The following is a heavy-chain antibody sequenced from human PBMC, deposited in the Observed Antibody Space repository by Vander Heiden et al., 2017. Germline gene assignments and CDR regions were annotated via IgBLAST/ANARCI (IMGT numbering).Heavy chain of an antibody. J-gene: IGHJ3*02. V-gene: IGHV3-48*02. CDR3: VRVGKGFYDRSGQHHDAFEI. CDR1: GFTFSLYS. D-gene: IGHD3-22*01. CDR2: ISDRSRIK. Sequence: VQLVESGGALVQPGGYLRLSGAASGFTFSLYSMKWVRQAPGKGLEWVSYISDRSRIKYYADSVKGRFTISRENAMDSLDLHMNSLRKEDTAVYYCVRVGKGFYDRSGQHHDAFEIWGQGTIVTVSS.